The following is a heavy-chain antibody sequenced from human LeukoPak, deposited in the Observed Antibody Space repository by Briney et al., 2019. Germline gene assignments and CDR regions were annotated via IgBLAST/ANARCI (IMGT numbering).Heavy chain of an antibody. V-gene: IGHV3-23*01. CDR3: AKDLEVVVAYNWFDP. Sequence: PGGSLRLSCAASGFTFSSYAMSWVRQAPGKGLEWASAISGSGGSTYYADSVKGRFTISRDNSKNTLYLQMNSLRAEDTAVYYCAKDLEVVVAYNWFDPWGQGTLVTVSS. CDR1: GFTFSSYA. CDR2: ISGSGGST. D-gene: IGHD2-2*01. J-gene: IGHJ5*02.